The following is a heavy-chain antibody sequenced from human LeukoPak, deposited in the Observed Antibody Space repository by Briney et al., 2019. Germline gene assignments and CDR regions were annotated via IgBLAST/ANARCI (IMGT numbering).Heavy chain of an antibody. J-gene: IGHJ4*02. CDR2: ISSSSSYI. V-gene: IGHV3-21*01. Sequence: GGSLRLSCAASGFTFSSYSMNWVRQAPGKGLEWVSSISSSSSYIYYADSVKGRFTISRDNAKNSPYLQMNSLRAEDTAVYYCARESGDYVTVYFDYWGQGTLVTVSS. CDR1: GFTFSSYS. D-gene: IGHD4-17*01. CDR3: ARESGDYVTVYFDY.